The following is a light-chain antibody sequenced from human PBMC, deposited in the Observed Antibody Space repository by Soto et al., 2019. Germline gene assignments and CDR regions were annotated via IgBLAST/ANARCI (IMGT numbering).Light chain of an antibody. CDR3: QQYGTSPFT. J-gene: IGKJ4*01. CDR1: QSVGSTY. V-gene: IGKV3-20*01. Sequence: EIVLTQSPATLSLSPGERATLSCRASQSVGSTYLAWYQQRPGQAPRLLLYGVSHRATGIPDRFSGSGSGTDFTLTISRLEPEDFAVYYCQQYGTSPFTFGGGTKVDIK. CDR2: GVS.